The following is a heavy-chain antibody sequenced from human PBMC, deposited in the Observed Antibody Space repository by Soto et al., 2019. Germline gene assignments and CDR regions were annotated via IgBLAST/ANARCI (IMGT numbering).Heavy chain of an antibody. V-gene: IGHV1-69*06. Sequence: VASVKVSCKASGGTFSSYAISWVRQAPGQGLEWMGGIIPIFGTANYAQKFQGRVTITADKSTSTAYMELSSLRSEDTAVYYCALLRFLEWHHYYYYGMDVWGQGTTVTVSS. CDR2: IIPIFGTA. CDR1: GGTFSSYA. J-gene: IGHJ6*02. CDR3: ALLRFLEWHHYYYYGMDV. D-gene: IGHD3-3*01.